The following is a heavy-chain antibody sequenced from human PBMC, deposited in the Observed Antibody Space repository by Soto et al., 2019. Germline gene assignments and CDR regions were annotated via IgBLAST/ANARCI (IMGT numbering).Heavy chain of an antibody. CDR2: ISASGSYI. CDR1: GITFSNYN. CDR3: ATDWGYSYGHAFDS. J-gene: IGHJ4*02. D-gene: IGHD5-18*01. V-gene: IGHV3-21*01. Sequence: EVHLVESGGGLVKPGGSLRLSCAASGITFSNYNINWVRQVPGTGLAWVSYISASGSYIYYADSVKGRFTISRDNXXNSMYLQMNSLRAEDTAVYYWATDWGYSYGHAFDSWGQGTLVTVSS.